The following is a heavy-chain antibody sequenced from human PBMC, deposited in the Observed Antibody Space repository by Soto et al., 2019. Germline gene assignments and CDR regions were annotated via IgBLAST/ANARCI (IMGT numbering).Heavy chain of an antibody. CDR1: GGSISSSSYY. CDR2: IYRTGST. J-gene: IGHJ4*02. D-gene: IGHD1-7*01. V-gene: IGHV4-39*07. CDR3: ASRDPGTSVDY. Sequence: PSETLSLTCTVSGGSISSSSYYWGWIRQPPGKGLEWIGEIYRTGSTNYNPSLKSRVTISLDKSENQFSLKVTSLTAADTAVYYCASRDPGTSVDYWGQGTLVTVSS.